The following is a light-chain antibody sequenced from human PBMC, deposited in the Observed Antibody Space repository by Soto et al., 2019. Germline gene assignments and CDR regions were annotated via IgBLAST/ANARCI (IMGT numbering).Light chain of an antibody. V-gene: IGLV2-14*01. CDR2: EVS. J-gene: IGLJ2*01. CDR3: SSYTSSSIVV. CDR1: SSDVGGYNY. Sequence: QSALTQPASVSGSPGQSITISCTGTSSDVGGYNYVSWYQQPPGKAPKLMLYEVSNQPAGVSNRFSGSKSGNTASLTISGLQAEDEADYYCSSYTSSSIVVFGGGTKLTVL.